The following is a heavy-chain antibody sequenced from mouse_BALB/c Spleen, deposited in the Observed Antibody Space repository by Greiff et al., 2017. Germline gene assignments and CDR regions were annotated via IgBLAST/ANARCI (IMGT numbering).Heavy chain of an antibody. CDR2: ISYSGST. J-gene: IGHJ1*01. Sequence: EVQRVESGPGLVKPSQSLSLTCTVTGYSITSDYAWNWIRQFPGNKLEWMGYISYSGSTSYNPSLKSRISITRDTSKNQFFLQLNSVTTEDTATYYCARSSDGYFDVWGAGTTVTVSS. CDR3: ARSSDGYFDV. CDR1: GYSITSDYA. D-gene: IGHD2-3*01. V-gene: IGHV3-2*02.